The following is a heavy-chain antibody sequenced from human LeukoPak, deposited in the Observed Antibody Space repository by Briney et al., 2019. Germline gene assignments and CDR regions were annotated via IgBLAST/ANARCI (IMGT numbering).Heavy chain of an antibody. D-gene: IGHD3-10*01. V-gene: IGHV1-2*02. CDR1: GYTFTGKY. CDR2: INPNSGDT. Sequence: GASVKVSCKASGYTFTGKYMHWVRQAPGQGLEWMGWINPNSGDTKYAQKFQGRVAMTRDTSNSTAYMGLSRLKSDDTAEYFCARGGGSSWFDFWGQGTLVTVSS. J-gene: IGHJ5*01. CDR3: ARGGGSSWFDF.